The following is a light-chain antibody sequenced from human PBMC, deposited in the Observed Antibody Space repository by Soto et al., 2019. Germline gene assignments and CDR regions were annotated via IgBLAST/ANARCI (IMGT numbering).Light chain of an antibody. Sequence: EFVLTQSPATLSLSPGERATLSCRASQSVSSYLAWYQQKPGQAPRLLIYDASNRATGIPDRFSGSGSGTDFTLTISSLDPEDFAVYYCQQRSNWPITFGQGTRLEIK. CDR3: QQRSNWPIT. V-gene: IGKV3-11*01. J-gene: IGKJ5*01. CDR1: QSVSSY. CDR2: DAS.